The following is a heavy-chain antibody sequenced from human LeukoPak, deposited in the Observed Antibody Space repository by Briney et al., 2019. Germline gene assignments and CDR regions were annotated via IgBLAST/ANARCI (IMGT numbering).Heavy chain of an antibody. CDR1: GGSISSHY. Sequence: SETLSLTCTVSGGSISSHYWSWIRQPPGKGLEWIGYIYYSGSTNYNPSLKSRVTVSVDTSKNQFSLKLSSVTAADTAVYYCARGRAWDDYGILWGYCGQGTLVTVSS. V-gene: IGHV4-59*11. CDR2: IYYSGST. CDR3: ARGRAWDDYGILWGY. D-gene: IGHD4-17*01. J-gene: IGHJ4*02.